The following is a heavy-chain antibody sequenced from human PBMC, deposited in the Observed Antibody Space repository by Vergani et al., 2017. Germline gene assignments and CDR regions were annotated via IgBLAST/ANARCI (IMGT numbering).Heavy chain of an antibody. V-gene: IGHV4-39*02. CDR3: ARGLWFGEPRAAWFDP. D-gene: IGHD3-10*01. J-gene: IGHJ5*02. CDR2: INYVGRT. CDR1: GGSINPSSSF. Sequence: QLQLQESGPGLVKPSETLSLICTVSGGSINPSSSFWGWIRQSPGKGLEWIGSINYVGRTYYIPSLQSRAAVFVDTSKNQFSLNLTSVTAADTAVYYCARGLWFGEPRAAWFDPWGQGTLVTVSS.